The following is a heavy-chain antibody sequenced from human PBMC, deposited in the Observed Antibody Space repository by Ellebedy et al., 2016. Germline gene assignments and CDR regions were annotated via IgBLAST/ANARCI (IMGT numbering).Heavy chain of an antibody. Sequence: SETLSLXXAISGDSVSSNSAAWNWIRQSPSRGLEWLGRTYYRSKWYNDYAVSVKSRIIINADTSKNQFSLQLNSVTPEDTAMYYCTRGQFTAFDIWGQGTMVTVSS. J-gene: IGHJ3*02. V-gene: IGHV6-1*01. CDR2: TYYRSKWYN. D-gene: IGHD5-24*01. CDR1: GDSVSSNSAA. CDR3: TRGQFTAFDI.